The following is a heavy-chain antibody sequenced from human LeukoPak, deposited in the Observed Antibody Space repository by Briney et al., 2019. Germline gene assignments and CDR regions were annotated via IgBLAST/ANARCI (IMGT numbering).Heavy chain of an antibody. CDR2: ISFDETKK. V-gene: IGHV3-30-3*01. J-gene: IGHJ4*02. D-gene: IGHD2-21*01. CDR1: GFSFSKYA. Sequence: GGSLRLSCAASGFSFSKYAMHWVRQAPGKGLEWVAVISFDETKKYYADSVKGRFTISRDNSNNTLFLQMNSVKTEDTAVCFCARMKVIKGASLDYWGQGSLVTVSS. CDR3: ARMKVIKGASLDY.